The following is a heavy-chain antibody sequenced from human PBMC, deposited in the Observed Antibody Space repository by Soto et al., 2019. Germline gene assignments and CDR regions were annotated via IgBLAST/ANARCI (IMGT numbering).Heavy chain of an antibody. Sequence: QVQLVESGGGLVKPGGSLRLSCAASGFTFSDYYMSWIRQAPGKGLEWVSYIGSSSSYTNYADSVKGRFTISSDNAKNSLYLQMNSLRAEDTAVYYCARDADILTGSDAFDIWGQGTMVTVSS. CDR2: IGSSSSYT. J-gene: IGHJ3*02. V-gene: IGHV3-11*05. CDR1: GFTFSDYY. D-gene: IGHD3-9*01. CDR3: ARDADILTGSDAFDI.